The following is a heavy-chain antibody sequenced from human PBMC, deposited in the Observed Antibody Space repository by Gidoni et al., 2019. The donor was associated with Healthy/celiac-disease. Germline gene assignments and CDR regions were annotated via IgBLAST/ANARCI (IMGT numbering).Heavy chain of an antibody. CDR2: IYYSGST. V-gene: IGHV4-39*01. J-gene: IGHJ4*02. D-gene: IGHD1-26*01. CDR1: GGSISISSYY. CDR3: AINLGATTSGGAN. Sequence: QLQLQESGPGLVKPSETLSLTCTVSGGSISISSYYWGWLRQPPGKGLEWIGSIYYSGSTYYKPSLKRRVTISVDTYKNQFSRKLSSVTAADTAVYYCAINLGATTSGGANWGQGTLVTVSS.